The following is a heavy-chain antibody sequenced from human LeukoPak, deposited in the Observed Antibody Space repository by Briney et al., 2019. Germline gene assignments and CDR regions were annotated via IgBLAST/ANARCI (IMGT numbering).Heavy chain of an antibody. J-gene: IGHJ4*02. Sequence: GGSLRLSCAASGFTFSSYSMNRVRQAPGKGLEWVSSISSSSSYIYYADSVKGRFTISRDNAKNSLYLQMNSLRAEDTAVYYCASLALYDSSGYYPYSAPLNYWGQGTLVTVSS. CDR2: ISSSSSYI. CDR1: GFTFSSYS. V-gene: IGHV3-21*01. D-gene: IGHD3-22*01. CDR3: ASLALYDSSGYYPYSAPLNY.